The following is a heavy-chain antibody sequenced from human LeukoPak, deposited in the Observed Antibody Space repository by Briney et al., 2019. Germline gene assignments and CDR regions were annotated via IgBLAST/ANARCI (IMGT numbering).Heavy chain of an antibody. V-gene: IGHV4-39*01. CDR3: ARHRGCSGGSCYPNWFDP. CDR2: IYYSGST. CDR1: GGPISSSSYY. D-gene: IGHD2-15*01. Sequence: SETLSLTCTVSGGPISSSSYYWGWIRQPPGKGLEWIGSIYYSGSTYYNPSLKSRVTISVDTSKNQFSLKLSSVTAADTAVYYCARHRGCSGGSCYPNWFDPWGQGTLVTVSS. J-gene: IGHJ5*02.